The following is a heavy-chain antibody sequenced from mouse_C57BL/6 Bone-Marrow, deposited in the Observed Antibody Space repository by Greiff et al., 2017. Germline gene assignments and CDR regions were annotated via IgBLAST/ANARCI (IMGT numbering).Heavy chain of an antibody. CDR3: ARRGYDYLYFDY. CDR1: GYTFTSYG. Sequence: VQLQQSGAELARPGASVKLSCKAPGYTFTSYGISWVKQRTGQGLEWIGEIYPRSGNTYYNEKFKGKATLTADKSSSTAYMELRSLTSEDSAVYFCARRGYDYLYFDYWGQGTTLTVSS. D-gene: IGHD2-4*01. CDR2: IYPRSGNT. J-gene: IGHJ2*01. V-gene: IGHV1-81*01.